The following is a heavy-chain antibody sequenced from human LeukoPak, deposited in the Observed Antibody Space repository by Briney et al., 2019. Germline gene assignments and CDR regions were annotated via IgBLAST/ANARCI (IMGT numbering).Heavy chain of an antibody. CDR2: IYYSGST. CDR1: GGSISSYY. CDR3: ARESRLRFPYYYYYMDV. J-gene: IGHJ6*03. D-gene: IGHD5-12*01. Sequence: SETLSLTCTVSGGSISSYYWSWIRQPPGKGLEWIGYIYYSGSTNYNPSLKSRVTISVDTSKNQFSLKLSSVTAADTAVYYCARESRLRFPYYYYYMDVWGKGTTVTVSS. V-gene: IGHV4-59*12.